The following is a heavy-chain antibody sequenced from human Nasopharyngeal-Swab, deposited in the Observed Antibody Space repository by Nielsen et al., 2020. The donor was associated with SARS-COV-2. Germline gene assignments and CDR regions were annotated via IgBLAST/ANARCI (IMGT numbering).Heavy chain of an antibody. CDR1: GFTFDDYA. Sequence: GGSLRLSCAASGFTFDDYAMHWVRQAPGKGLEWVSGISWNSGTIGYADSVKGRFTISRDNAKNSLYLQMNSLRAEDPALYYCAKDKGRTYWYFDLWGRGTLVTVSS. D-gene: IGHD1-26*01. J-gene: IGHJ2*01. V-gene: IGHV3-9*01. CDR2: ISWNSGTI. CDR3: AKDKGRTYWYFDL.